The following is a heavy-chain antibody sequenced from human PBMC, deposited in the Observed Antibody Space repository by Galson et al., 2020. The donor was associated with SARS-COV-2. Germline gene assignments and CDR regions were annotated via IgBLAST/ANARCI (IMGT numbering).Heavy chain of an antibody. D-gene: IGHD6-6*01. V-gene: IGHV1-2*02. CDR1: GYSFSGNY. CDR3: ARGGDSSSSAYPSYSYYGMDV. J-gene: IGHJ6*02. Sequence: ASVKVSCKASGYSFSGNYLHWVRQTPGQGLEWMGWVNPITGGTHIQQKFQGRVTMTRDTSISAVYMELSRLTSDDTALYYCARGGDSSSSAYPSYSYYGMDVWGQGTTVTVSS. CDR2: VNPITGGT.